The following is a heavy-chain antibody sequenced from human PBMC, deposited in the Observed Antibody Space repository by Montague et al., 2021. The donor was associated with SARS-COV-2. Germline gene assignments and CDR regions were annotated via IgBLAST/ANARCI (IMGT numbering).Heavy chain of an antibody. CDR3: ATNYGSGTFPGWFDP. CDR2: IYQTGYN. CDR1: GGAMSCCQW. Sequence: SETLSLTCDVAGGAMSCCQWWSWVRQPPGKGLEWIGEIYQTGYNNYTPSLTRRVTISVDKYRNQFSLKMTSMTAADTAVYYCATNYGSGTFPGWFDPWGQGTLVTVSS. V-gene: IGHV4-4*02. J-gene: IGHJ5*02. D-gene: IGHD3-10*01.